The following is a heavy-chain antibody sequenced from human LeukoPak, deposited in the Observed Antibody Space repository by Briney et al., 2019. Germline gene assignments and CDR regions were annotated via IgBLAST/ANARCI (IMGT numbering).Heavy chain of an antibody. CDR2: IIPILGIA. V-gene: IGHV1-69*04. CDR3: ARTMQGADAFDI. J-gene: IGHJ3*02. Sequence: ASVKVSCKASGGTFSSYAISWVRQAPGQGLEWMGRIIPILGIANYAQKFQGRVTITADKSTSTAYMELSSLRSEDTAVYYCARTMQGADAFDIWGQGTMVTVSS. CDR1: GGTFSSYA.